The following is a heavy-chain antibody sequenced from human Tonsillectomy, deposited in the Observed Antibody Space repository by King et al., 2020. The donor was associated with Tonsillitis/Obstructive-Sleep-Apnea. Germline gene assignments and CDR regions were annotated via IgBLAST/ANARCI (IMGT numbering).Heavy chain of an antibody. J-gene: IGHJ6*03. V-gene: IGHV2-70*04. D-gene: IGHD3-3*01. CDR1: GFSLSTSGLG. Sequence: VTLKESGPALVKPTQTLTLTCTFSGFSLSTSGLGVSWIRQPPGKALEWLARIDWDDDKNYSASLNTRLTISKDTSTSQVVLTMTNMDPVDTATYYCVRTQNYEGRYMDVWGKGTTVTVSS. CDR3: VRTQNYEGRYMDV. CDR2: IDWDDDK.